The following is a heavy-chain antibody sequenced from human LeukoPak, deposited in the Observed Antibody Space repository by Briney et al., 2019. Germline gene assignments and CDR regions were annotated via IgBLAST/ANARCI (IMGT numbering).Heavy chain of an antibody. J-gene: IGHJ4*02. Sequence: GGSLRLSCAASGFTFSSYGMHWVRQAPGKGLEWVAVIWYDGSNKYYADSVKGRFTISRDNSKNTLYLQMNSLRAEDTAVYYCAKRGAGYCSSTSCSHYFDYWGQGTLVTVSS. CDR1: GFTFSSYG. D-gene: IGHD2-2*01. CDR2: IWYDGSNK. V-gene: IGHV3-33*06. CDR3: AKRGAGYCSSTSCSHYFDY.